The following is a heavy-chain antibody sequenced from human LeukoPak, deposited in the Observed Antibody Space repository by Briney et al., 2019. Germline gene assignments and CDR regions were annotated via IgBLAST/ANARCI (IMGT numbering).Heavy chain of an antibody. D-gene: IGHD3-22*01. V-gene: IGHV3-7*01. Sequence: GGSLRLSCAASGFTFSSYAMSWVRQAPGKGLEWVANIKPDGSDKYYVDSVKGRFTISRDNAKNSLYLQMNGLRAEDTAVYYCARDIYYDSSGYYYWGQGTLVSVSS. CDR1: GFTFSSYA. J-gene: IGHJ4*02. CDR3: ARDIYYDSSGYYY. CDR2: IKPDGSDK.